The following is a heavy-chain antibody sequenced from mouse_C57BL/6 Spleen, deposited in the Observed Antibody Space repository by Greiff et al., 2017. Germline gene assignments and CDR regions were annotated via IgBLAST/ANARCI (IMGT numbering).Heavy chain of an antibody. J-gene: IGHJ3*01. CDR1: GYSFTDYN. CDR2: INPNYGTT. V-gene: IGHV1-39*01. Sequence: EVKLQESGPELVKPGASVKISCKASGYSFTDYNMNWVKQSNGKSLEWIGVINPNYGTTSYNQKFKGKATLTVDQSSSTAYMQLNSLTSEDSAVYYCARGWNHDRDGFAYWGQGTLVTVSA. D-gene: IGHD1-1*02. CDR3: ARGWNHDRDGFAY.